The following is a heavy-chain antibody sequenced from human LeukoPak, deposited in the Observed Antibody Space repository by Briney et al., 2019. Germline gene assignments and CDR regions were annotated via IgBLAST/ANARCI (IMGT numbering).Heavy chain of an antibody. Sequence: GGSLRLSCAASEFSVGSNYMTWVRQAPGKGLEWVSLIYSGGSTYYADSVKGRFTISRDNAKDSLYLQMNSLRAQDTAVYYCARANSLGYWGQGTLVTVSS. CDR2: IYSGGST. D-gene: IGHD2/OR15-2a*01. CDR1: EFSVGSNY. CDR3: ARANSLGY. J-gene: IGHJ4*02. V-gene: IGHV3-66*01.